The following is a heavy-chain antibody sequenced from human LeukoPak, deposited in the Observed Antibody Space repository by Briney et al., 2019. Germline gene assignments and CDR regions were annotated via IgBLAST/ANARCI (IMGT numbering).Heavy chain of an antibody. Sequence: ASVKVSCKASGYTFTGYYMHWVRQAPGQGLEWMGWINPNSGGTNYAQKFQGRVTMTRDTSISTAYMDLSRLRSDDTAVYYCARDRITYYYYYGMDVWGQGTTVTVSS. CDR2: INPNSGGT. J-gene: IGHJ6*02. V-gene: IGHV1-2*02. CDR1: GYTFTGYY. CDR3: ARDRITYYYYYGMDV.